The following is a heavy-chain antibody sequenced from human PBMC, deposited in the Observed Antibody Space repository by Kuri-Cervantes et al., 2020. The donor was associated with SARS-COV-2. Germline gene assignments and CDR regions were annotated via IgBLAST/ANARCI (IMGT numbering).Heavy chain of an antibody. CDR1: GYTLTSNY. Sequence: ASVKVSCKASGYTLTSNYMHWVRQAPGQGLEWMGVIDPSVGTINYAQKFQGRVTITRNTSISTAYMELSSLRSEDTAVYYCARVSPRTFCSSINCDYYYYMDVWGKGTTVTVSS. J-gene: IGHJ6*03. V-gene: IGHV1-46*01. CDR3: ARVSPRTFCSSINCDYYYYMDV. CDR2: IDPSVGTI. D-gene: IGHD2-2*01.